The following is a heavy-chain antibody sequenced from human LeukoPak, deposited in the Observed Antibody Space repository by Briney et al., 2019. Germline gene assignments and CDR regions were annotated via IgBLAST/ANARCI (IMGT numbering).Heavy chain of an antibody. Sequence: ASVKVSCKASGYTFTSYAMNWVRQATGQGLEWMGWMNPNNGNTGYAQRLQGRVTMTRNTAISTAYMELSSLTSEDTAVYYCARVPRRGDRFDPWGQGTLVTVSS. CDR3: ARVPRRGDRFDP. J-gene: IGHJ5*02. CDR2: MNPNNGNT. CDR1: GYTFTSYA. D-gene: IGHD2-2*01. V-gene: IGHV1-8*02.